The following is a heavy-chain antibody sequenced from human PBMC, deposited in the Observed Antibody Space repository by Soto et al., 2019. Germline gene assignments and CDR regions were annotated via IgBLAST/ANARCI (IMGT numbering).Heavy chain of an antibody. D-gene: IGHD3-10*01. CDR1: AGSISSSSYY. Sequence: QLQLQESGPGLVKPSETLSLTCTVTAGSISSSSYYWVWIRQPPGKGLEWIGSIYYSGSTYYNPSLKSRVTISVDTSKNHFPPPLISVTAADTSVYSCARRANAGGYMDVWGKGTTVTVSS. J-gene: IGHJ6*03. V-gene: IGHV4-39*01. CDR3: ARRANAGGYMDV. CDR2: IYYSGST.